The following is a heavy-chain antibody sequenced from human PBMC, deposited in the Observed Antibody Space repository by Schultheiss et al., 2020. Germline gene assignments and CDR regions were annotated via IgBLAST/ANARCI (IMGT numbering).Heavy chain of an antibody. Sequence: SETLSLTCTVSGGSISSYYWSWIRQPPGKGLEWIGYIYYSGSTNYNPSLESRVTISVDTSKNQFSLKLSSVTAADTAVYYCAIAPYSSGWYPFDYWGQGTLVTGSS. V-gene: IGHV4-59*01. CDR1: GGSISSYY. J-gene: IGHJ4*02. D-gene: IGHD6-19*01. CDR2: IYYSGST. CDR3: AIAPYSSGWYPFDY.